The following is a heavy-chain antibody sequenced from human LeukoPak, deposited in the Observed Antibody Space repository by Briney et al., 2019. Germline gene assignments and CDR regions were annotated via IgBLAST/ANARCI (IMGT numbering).Heavy chain of an antibody. V-gene: IGHV4-34*01. D-gene: IGHD3-9*01. J-gene: IGHJ4*02. CDR1: GGSFSGYY. CDR2: INHSGST. CDR3: ARHSLRYFDWNN. Sequence: PSETLSLTCAVYGGSFSGYYWSWIRQPPGKGLEWIGEINHSGSTNYNPSLKSRVTISVDTSKNQFSLKLSSVTAADTAVYYCARHSLRYFDWNNWGQGTLVTVSS.